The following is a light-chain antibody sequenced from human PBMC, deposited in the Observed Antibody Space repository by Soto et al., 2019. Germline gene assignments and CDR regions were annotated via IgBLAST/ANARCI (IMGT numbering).Light chain of an antibody. V-gene: IGLV2-14*01. CDR2: EVR. J-gene: IGLJ3*02. Sequence: QSVLTQPASVSVSPGQAITISCTGSSNDVGGFNYVSWHQQHPGKAPKLMIYEVRNRPSGVSSRFSGSKSGNTASLTISGLQAEDEADYYCSSYTSTNTVVFGGGTKVTVL. CDR3: SSYTSTNTVV. CDR1: SNDVGGFNY.